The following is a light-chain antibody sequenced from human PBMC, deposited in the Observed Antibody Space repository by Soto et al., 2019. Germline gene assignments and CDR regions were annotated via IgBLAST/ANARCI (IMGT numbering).Light chain of an antibody. CDR1: QIVRSN. V-gene: IGKV1-39*01. Sequence: DIQMTQSPSSLSASVGDRVTITCRASQIVRSNLNWYQQKPGKVPELLIYAASTLQPGVPSRFRGSGSGTDFTLTVSSLQPEDFATYHGQQTFSRPYTVGQGTKLEIE. J-gene: IGKJ2*01. CDR3: QQTFSRPYT. CDR2: AAS.